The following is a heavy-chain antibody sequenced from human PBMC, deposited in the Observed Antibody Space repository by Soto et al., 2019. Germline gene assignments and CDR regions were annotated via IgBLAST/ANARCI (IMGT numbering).Heavy chain of an antibody. D-gene: IGHD6-19*01. V-gene: IGHV1-18*01. J-gene: IGHJ4*02. Sequence: GASVKVSCKASGYTVTSYGISWVRQAPGQGLEWMGWISAYNGNTNYAQKLQGRVTMTTDTSTSTAYMELRSLRSDDTAVYYCARDLDHSSGWSGHFDYWGQGTLVTVSS. CDR2: ISAYNGNT. CDR3: ARDLDHSSGWSGHFDY. CDR1: GYTVTSYG.